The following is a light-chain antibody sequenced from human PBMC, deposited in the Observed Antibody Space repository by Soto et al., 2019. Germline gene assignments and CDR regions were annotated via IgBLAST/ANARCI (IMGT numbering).Light chain of an antibody. CDR3: QQRSNWPLT. CDR1: QSVSGY. Sequence: EIVLTQSPATLSLSPGERATLSCRASQSVSGYLAWYQQKPGQAPRLLIYDTSNRAAGIPARFSGSESGTDFTLAISSLEPKDFAVYDCQQRSNWPLTFGGGTKVEIK. CDR2: DTS. V-gene: IGKV3-11*01. J-gene: IGKJ4*01.